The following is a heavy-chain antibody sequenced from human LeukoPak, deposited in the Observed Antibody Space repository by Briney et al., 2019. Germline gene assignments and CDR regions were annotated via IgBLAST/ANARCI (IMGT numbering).Heavy chain of an antibody. J-gene: IGHJ4*02. CDR1: GFSFNNYW. CDR3: ARAQDTYNSLYFDY. V-gene: IGHV3-74*01. Sequence: GGSLRLSCAGSGFSFNNYWMHWVRQAPGKGLVWVSRIHSDGRVTTYADSVKGRFTISKDGARNTLYLQMNTLRVEDTVVYYCARAQDTYNSLYFDYWGQGALVTVPS. CDR2: IHSDGRVT. D-gene: IGHD5-24*01.